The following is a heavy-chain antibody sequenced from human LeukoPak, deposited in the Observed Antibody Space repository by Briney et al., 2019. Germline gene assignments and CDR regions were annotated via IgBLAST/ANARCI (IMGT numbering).Heavy chain of an antibody. CDR1: NDSISSGDYY. Sequence: SETLSLTCTVSNDSISSGDYYWNWIRQPPGKGLEWIGYIFHRGGTSYNPSLKSRILFSVDTSQNQFSLKLNSVTAADTAVYYCARGWRPGYSGYDSRWGQGTLVTVSS. J-gene: IGHJ4*02. CDR3: ARGWRPGYSGYDSR. CDR2: IFHRGGT. D-gene: IGHD5-12*01. V-gene: IGHV4-30-4*01.